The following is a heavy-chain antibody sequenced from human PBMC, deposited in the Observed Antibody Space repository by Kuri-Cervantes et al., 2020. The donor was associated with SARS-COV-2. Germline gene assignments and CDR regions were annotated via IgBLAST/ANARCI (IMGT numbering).Heavy chain of an antibody. Sequence: ASVKVSCKASGYTFASYYMHWVRQAPGQGLEWMVIINPSGGSTSYAQKFQGRVTMTRDTSTSTVYMELSSLRSEDTAVYYCARSISGITGTTAAFDIWGQGTMVTVSS. CDR3: ARSISGITGTTAAFDI. J-gene: IGHJ3*02. CDR2: INPSGGST. V-gene: IGHV1-46*01. CDR1: GYTFASYY. D-gene: IGHD1-20*01.